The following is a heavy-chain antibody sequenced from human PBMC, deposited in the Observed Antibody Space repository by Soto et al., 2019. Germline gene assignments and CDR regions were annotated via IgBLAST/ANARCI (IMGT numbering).Heavy chain of an antibody. CDR2: IWHDGSNT. CDR3: ATEIDWLHAFDF. Sequence: QVRLVEFGGGVVQPGNSLRLSCAASGFTFSTYGMHWVRQAPGKGLEWVAHIWHDGSNTYYIDSVKGRFTIFRDNSKNTLYLQMNSLRAEDTAVYYCATEIDWLHAFDFWGQGTMVTVSS. V-gene: IGHV3-33*01. D-gene: IGHD3-9*01. J-gene: IGHJ3*01. CDR1: GFTFSTYG.